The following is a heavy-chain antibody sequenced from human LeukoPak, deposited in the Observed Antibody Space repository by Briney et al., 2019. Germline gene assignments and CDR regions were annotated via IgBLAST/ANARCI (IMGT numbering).Heavy chain of an antibody. CDR3: STLTSRGLSDS. Sequence: GGSLRLSCAASGFTFTNAWMNWVRQAPGKGLEWVGRIKSKADGETIDYAAPVEGRFTFSRDDSKNMLYLQMNSLKSEDTAVYYCSTLTSRGLSDSWGQGTLVTVSS. D-gene: IGHD1-20*01. CDR1: GFTFTNAW. CDR2: IKSKADGETI. V-gene: IGHV3-15*07. J-gene: IGHJ4*02.